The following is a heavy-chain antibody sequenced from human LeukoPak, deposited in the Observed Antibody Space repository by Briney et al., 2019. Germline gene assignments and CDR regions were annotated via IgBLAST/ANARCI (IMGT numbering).Heavy chain of an antibody. CDR1: GGSFSGYY. V-gene: IGHV4-34*01. D-gene: IGHD3-10*01. CDR2: INHSGST. Sequence: SETLSLTCAVYGGSFSGYYWSWIRQPPGKGLEWIGEINHSGSTNYNPSLKSRVTISVDTSKNQFSLKLSSVTAADTAVYYCARFINGWRNVRNPTSRRGVAHWYFDLWGRGTLVTVSS. J-gene: IGHJ2*01. CDR3: ARFINGWRNVRNPTSRRGVAHWYFDL.